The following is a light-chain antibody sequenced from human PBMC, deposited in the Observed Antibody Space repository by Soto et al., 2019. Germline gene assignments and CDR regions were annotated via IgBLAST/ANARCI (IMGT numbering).Light chain of an antibody. Sequence: DIQMTQSPSAMSASVGDRVIITCRASQGIGNWLGWFQQKPGKVPERLISAASSLQSGVPSRFSGSASGTEFTLTISTLQPEDFATYYCQQTNSFPFTFGPGTKVDIK. CDR2: AAS. V-gene: IGKV1-17*03. J-gene: IGKJ3*01. CDR3: QQTNSFPFT. CDR1: QGIGNW.